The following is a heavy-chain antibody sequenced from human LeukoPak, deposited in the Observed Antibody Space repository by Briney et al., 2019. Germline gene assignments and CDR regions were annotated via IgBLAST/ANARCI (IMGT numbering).Heavy chain of an antibody. J-gene: IGHJ4*02. CDR1: GYTFTDYG. V-gene: IGHV7-4-1*02. CDR3: SRDYHY. CDR2: INTNTRNP. Sequence: ASVKVSCKASGYTFTDYGVHWVRQAPGRGLEWMGWINTNTRNPMYAQGFTGRFVFSLDTSVSTAYLQISSLKAEDTAVYYCSRDYHYWGQGTLVTVSS.